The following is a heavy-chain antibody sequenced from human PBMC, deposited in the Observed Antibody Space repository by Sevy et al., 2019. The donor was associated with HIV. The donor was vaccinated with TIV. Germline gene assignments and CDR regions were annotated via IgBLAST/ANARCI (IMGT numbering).Heavy chain of an antibody. CDR2: IIPIFGTA. CDR1: GGTFSSYA. D-gene: IGHD3-22*01. J-gene: IGHJ3*02. V-gene: IGHV1-69*13. Sequence: ASVKVSCKASGGTFSSYAISWVRQAPGQGLEWMGGIIPIFGTANYAQKFQGRVTITADESTSTAYMELSSLSSEDTAVYYCARDPATYYYDSSGPGAFDIWGQGTMVTVSS. CDR3: ARDPATYYYDSSGPGAFDI.